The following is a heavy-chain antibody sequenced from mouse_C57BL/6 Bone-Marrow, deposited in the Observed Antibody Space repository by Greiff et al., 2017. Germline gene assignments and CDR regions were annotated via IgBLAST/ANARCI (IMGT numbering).Heavy chain of an antibody. J-gene: IGHJ4*01. Sequence: EVMLVESGGGLVKPGGSLKLSCAASGFTFSDYGMHWVRQAPEKGLEWVAYISSGSSTIYYADTVKGRFTISRDNAKNTLFLQMTSLRSEDTAMYYCARRDSKDAMDYWGQGTSVTVSS. CDR2: ISSGSSTI. D-gene: IGHD2-5*01. CDR3: ARRDSKDAMDY. V-gene: IGHV5-17*01. CDR1: GFTFSDYG.